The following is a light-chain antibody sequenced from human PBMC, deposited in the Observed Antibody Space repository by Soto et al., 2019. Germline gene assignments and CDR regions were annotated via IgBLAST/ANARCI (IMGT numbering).Light chain of an antibody. CDR2: RNN. V-gene: IGLV1-47*01. CDR3: ATWDDSLNGFYV. J-gene: IGLJ1*01. CDR1: TSSIGSNY. Sequence: QSVLTQPPSASGTPGQRVTISCSGSTSSIGSNYVYWYQQLPGTAPKLLIYRNNQRPSGVPDRFSGSKSGTSASLAISGLRSDDEADYFCATWDDSLNGFYVVGTGTKVTV.